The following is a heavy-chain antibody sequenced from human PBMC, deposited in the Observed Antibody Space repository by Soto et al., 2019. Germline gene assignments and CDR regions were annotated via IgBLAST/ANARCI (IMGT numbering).Heavy chain of an antibody. J-gene: IGHJ5*02. CDR1: GASISVHSYY. CDR3: TRRYNWNDKYFDP. Sequence: SETLSLTCTVSGASISVHSYYWTWIRQPPGKGLEWIGSSYYSGTTYFNPSLKSRATISVDTSKNQFSLRPTSVTAADTAIYYCTRRYNWNDKYFDPWGPGALVPVCS. V-gene: IGHV4-39*01. D-gene: IGHD1-20*01. CDR2: SYYSGTT.